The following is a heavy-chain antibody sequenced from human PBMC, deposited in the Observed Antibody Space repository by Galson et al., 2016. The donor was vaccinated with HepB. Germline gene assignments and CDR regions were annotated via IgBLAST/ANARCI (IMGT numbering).Heavy chain of an antibody. CDR2: IYASGST. CDR3: VRGPHRQVTDF. V-gene: IGHV4-61*02. CDR1: GDSISGTASY. Sequence: TLSLTCSVSGDSISGTASYWSWVRQPAGRGLEWIGRIYASGSTTYNPSLQSRVTISVDTAKTHVYLNLISVSTADTALYFCVRGPHRQVTDFWGRGTLVTVSS. J-gene: IGHJ4*02.